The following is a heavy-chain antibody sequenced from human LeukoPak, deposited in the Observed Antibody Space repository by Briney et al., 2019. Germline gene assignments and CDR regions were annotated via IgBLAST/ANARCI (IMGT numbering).Heavy chain of an antibody. J-gene: IGHJ4*02. V-gene: IGHV3-7*01. Sequence: GGSLRLSCGASGFTFSTYWMIWVRQAPGKGLEWVANIKQDGSEKLYVDSVKGRFTISRDNAKNSLYLQMHSLRAEDTAVYYCVRDNPRCCGVVPANIDDYWGQGTLVTVSS. CDR1: GFTFSTYW. CDR3: VRDNPRCCGVVPANIDDY. D-gene: IGHD2-15*01. CDR2: IKQDGSEK.